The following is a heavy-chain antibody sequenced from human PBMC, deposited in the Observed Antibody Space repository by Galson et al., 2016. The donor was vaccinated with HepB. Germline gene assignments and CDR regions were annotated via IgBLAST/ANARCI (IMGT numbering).Heavy chain of an antibody. CDR2: ISGSGGST. CDR1: GISVSSYV. D-gene: IGHD2-15*01. V-gene: IGHV3-23*01. Sequence: SLRLSCAASGISVSSYVMTWVRQAPGKGLEWVSAISGSGGSTYYAGSVKGRFTISTDNSKNTLYLQMNSLRAEETALYYCTNYCGASSCYSGHVYWGQGTLVTVSS. J-gene: IGHJ4*02. CDR3: TNYCGASSCYSGHVY.